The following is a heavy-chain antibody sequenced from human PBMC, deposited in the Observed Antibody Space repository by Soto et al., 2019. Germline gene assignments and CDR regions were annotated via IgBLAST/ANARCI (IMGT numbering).Heavy chain of an antibody. Sequence: PSETLSLTCTVSGGSISSGDYYWSWIRQPPGKGLEWIGYIYYSGSTYYNPSLKSRVTISVDTSKNQFSLKLSSVTAADTAVYYCASQRKTIFGVVTRYYFDYWGQGTLATVSS. CDR1: GGSISSGDYY. J-gene: IGHJ4*02. D-gene: IGHD3-3*01. V-gene: IGHV4-30-4*01. CDR2: IYYSGST. CDR3: ASQRKTIFGVVTRYYFDY.